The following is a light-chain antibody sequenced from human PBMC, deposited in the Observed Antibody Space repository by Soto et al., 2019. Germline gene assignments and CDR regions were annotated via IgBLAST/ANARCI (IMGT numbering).Light chain of an antibody. CDR3: TQRCNWPSYT. V-gene: IGKV3-11*01. Sequence: EIVLTQSPATLSLSPGERATLSCRASQSVDNYLAWYQQKPGQAPRLLIYDASNRATGIPARFSRSGSGTDFTLTMCSLEPKDFAVYYCTQRCNWPSYTFGQGTNLEIK. CDR1: QSVDNY. CDR2: DAS. J-gene: IGKJ2*01.